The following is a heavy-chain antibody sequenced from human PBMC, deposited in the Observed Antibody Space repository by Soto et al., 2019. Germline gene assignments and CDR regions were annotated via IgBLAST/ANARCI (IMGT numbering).Heavy chain of an antibody. CDR3: AKDFRGPIAVAGPLDY. D-gene: IGHD6-19*01. CDR1: GFTFGSYG. Sequence: PGGSLRLSCAASGFTFGSYGMHWVRQAPGKGLEWVAVISYDGSNKYCADSVKGRFTISRDNSKNTLYLQMNSLRAEDTAVYYCAKDFRGPIAVAGPLDYWGQGTLVTVSS. V-gene: IGHV3-30*18. CDR2: ISYDGSNK. J-gene: IGHJ4*02.